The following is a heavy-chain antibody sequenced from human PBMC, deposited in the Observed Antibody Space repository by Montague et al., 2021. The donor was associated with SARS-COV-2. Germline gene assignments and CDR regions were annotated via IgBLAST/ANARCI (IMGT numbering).Heavy chain of an antibody. V-gene: IGHV2-5*02. CDR2: XYWDDDK. J-gene: IGHJ6*02. Sequence: PALVKPTQTLTLTCTFSGVSLTTSDVCVGWIRQPPGKALECLAFXYWDDDKRYSPSLQSRLTITKDTSKNQVVLTMTNMDPVDTGTYYCAHRRRNYGMDVWGQGTTVTVSS. CDR3: AHRRRNYGMDV. CDR1: GVSLTTSDVC.